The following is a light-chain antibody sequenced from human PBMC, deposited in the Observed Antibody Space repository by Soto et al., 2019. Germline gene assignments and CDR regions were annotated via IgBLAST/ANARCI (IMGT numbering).Light chain of an antibody. CDR2: AAS. V-gene: IGKV1-33*01. CDR1: QTINGY. Sequence: DIQMTQSPSSLSASVGGRVTITCRASQTINGYLNWYQQKSGKAPKVLIYAASNLETGVPSRFSGGGSGTHFTFTISNLQPEDIATYYCQQYDNLPPTWTFGQGTKVDIK. J-gene: IGKJ1*01. CDR3: QQYDNLPPTWT.